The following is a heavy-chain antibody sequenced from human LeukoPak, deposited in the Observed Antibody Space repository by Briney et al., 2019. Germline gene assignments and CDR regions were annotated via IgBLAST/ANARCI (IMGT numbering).Heavy chain of an antibody. CDR1: GFTFSSYG. V-gene: IGHV3-30*18. D-gene: IGHD6-13*01. J-gene: IGHJ4*02. CDR3: AKGQGAAAGPFDY. CDR2: ISYDGSNK. Sequence: GGSLRLSCAASGFTFSSYGMHWVRQAPGKGLEWVAVISYDGSNKYYADSVKGRFTISRDNSKNTLYLQMDSLRAEDTAVYYCAKGQGAAAGPFDYWGQGTLVTVSS.